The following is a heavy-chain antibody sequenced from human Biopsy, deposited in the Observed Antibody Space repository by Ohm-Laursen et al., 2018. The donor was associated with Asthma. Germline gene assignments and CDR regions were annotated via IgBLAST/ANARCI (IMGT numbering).Heavy chain of an antibody. Sequence: GESLRISCKASGFTFTSYWIAWVRQMPGKGLEWVGIIYPGDPDTRYSPSFQGQVTILADKSITTAYLQWSSLKASDTAMYYCARHYSPTTVTTLNDYWGQGTLVTVSS. J-gene: IGHJ4*02. D-gene: IGHD4-11*01. CDR3: ARHYSPTTVTTLNDY. V-gene: IGHV5-51*01. CDR1: GFTFTSYW. CDR2: IYPGDPDT.